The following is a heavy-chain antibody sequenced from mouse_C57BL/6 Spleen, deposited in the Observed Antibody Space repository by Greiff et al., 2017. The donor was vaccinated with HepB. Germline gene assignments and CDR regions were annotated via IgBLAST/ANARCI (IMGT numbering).Heavy chain of an antibody. V-gene: IGHV1-53*01. CDR2: INPSNGGT. CDR3: ARKGRGYGSSLYYAMDY. Sequence: QVQLQQPGTELVKPGASVKLSCKASGYTFTSYWMHWVKQRPGQGLEWIGNINPSNGGTNYNEKFKSKATLTVDKSSSTAYMQLSSLTSEDSAVYYCARKGRGYGSSLYYAMDYWGQGTSVTVSS. CDR1: GYTFTSYW. J-gene: IGHJ4*01. D-gene: IGHD1-1*01.